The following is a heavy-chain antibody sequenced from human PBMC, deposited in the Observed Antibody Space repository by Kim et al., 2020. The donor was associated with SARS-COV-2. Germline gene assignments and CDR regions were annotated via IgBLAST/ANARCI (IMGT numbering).Heavy chain of an antibody. J-gene: IGHJ4*02. D-gene: IGHD6-19*01. V-gene: IGHV3-33*06. CDR3: AKDAGMHRKGIAVAGIFDY. Sequence: GGSLRLSCAASGFTFSSYGMHWVRQAPGKGLEWVAVIWYDGSNKYYADSVKGRFTISRDNSKNTLYLQMNSLRAEDTAVYYCAKDAGMHRKGIAVAGIFDYWGQGTLVTVSS. CDR2: IWYDGSNK. CDR1: GFTFSSYG.